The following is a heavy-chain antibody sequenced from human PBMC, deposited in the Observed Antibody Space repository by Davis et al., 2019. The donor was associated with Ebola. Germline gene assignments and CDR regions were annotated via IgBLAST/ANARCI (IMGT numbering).Heavy chain of an antibody. CDR3: ARKPIDY. D-gene: IGHD1-14*01. CDR2: IWYDGSNK. Sequence: GGSLRLSCAASGFTFSSYGMHWVRQAPGKGLEWVAVIWYDGSNKYYADSVKGRFTISRDNAKNSLYLQMNSLRGEDTAVYYCARKPIDYWGQGTLVTVSS. CDR1: GFTFSSYG. V-gene: IGHV3-33*03. J-gene: IGHJ4*02.